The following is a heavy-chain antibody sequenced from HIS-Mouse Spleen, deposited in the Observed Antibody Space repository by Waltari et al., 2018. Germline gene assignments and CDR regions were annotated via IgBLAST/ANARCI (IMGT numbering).Heavy chain of an antibody. D-gene: IGHD1-26*01. CDR1: GYTFTSYG. Sequence: QVQLVQSGAEVKKPGASVKVSCKASGYTFTSYGISWVRQAPGQGLEWMGWFSAYNGNTNYAQKRPGRVTMTTYTSTSTAYMELRSLRSDDTAVYYCARGGLPRYSGSYPGAFDIWGQGTMVTVSS. V-gene: IGHV1-18*01. CDR2: FSAYNGNT. J-gene: IGHJ3*02. CDR3: ARGGLPRYSGSYPGAFDI.